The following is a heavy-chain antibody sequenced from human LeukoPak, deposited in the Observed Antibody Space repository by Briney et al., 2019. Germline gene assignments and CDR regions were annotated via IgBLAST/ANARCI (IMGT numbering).Heavy chain of an antibody. Sequence: SVKVSCKASGGTFSSYAISWVRQAPGQGLEWMGGIIPIFGTANYAQKFQGRVTITADESTSTAYMELSSLRSEDTAVYYCARVGSGKYYYYYMDVWGKGTTVTISS. D-gene: IGHD3-10*01. V-gene: IGHV1-69*13. CDR3: ARVGSGKYYYYYMDV. CDR1: GGTFSSYA. J-gene: IGHJ6*03. CDR2: IIPIFGTA.